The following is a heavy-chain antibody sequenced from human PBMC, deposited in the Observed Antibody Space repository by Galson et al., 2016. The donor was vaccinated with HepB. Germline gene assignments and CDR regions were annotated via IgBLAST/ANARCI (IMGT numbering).Heavy chain of an antibody. Sequence: SLRLSCAASGFTFSSYALHWVRQAPGKGLEWVAVISYDGSNKYYADSVKGRFTISRDNSKHTLYLQMNSLRAEETAVYYCASNSPVLRNFDWSYAFDIWGQGTMVTVSS. J-gene: IGHJ3*02. V-gene: IGHV3-30-3*01. CDR3: ASNSPVLRNFDWSYAFDI. D-gene: IGHD3-9*01. CDR1: GFTFSSYA. CDR2: ISYDGSNK.